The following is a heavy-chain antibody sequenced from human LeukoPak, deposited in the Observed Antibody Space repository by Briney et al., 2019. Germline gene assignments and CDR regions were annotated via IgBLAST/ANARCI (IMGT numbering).Heavy chain of an antibody. CDR2: ISYDGSNK. J-gene: IGHJ4*02. CDR3: AKDRSLSAAPVALGY. Sequence: GGSLRLSCAASGFTFSSYGMHWVRQAPGKGLEWVAVISYDGSNKYYADSVKGRFTISRDNSKNTLYLQMNSLRAEATAVYYCAKDRSLSAAPVALGYWGQGTLVTVSS. CDR1: GFTFSSYG. V-gene: IGHV3-30*18. D-gene: IGHD2-15*01.